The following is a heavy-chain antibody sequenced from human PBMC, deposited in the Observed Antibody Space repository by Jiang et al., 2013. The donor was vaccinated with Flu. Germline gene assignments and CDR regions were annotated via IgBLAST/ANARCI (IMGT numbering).Heavy chain of an antibody. CDR1: GDSISSGSYY. J-gene: IGHJ5*02. Sequence: GLVKPSETLSLTCTVSGDSISSGSYYWGWIRQPPGKGLEWFGSIYYSGSTYSNPSLKSRVTISVDTSKNQFSLKLRSVTAADTAVYYCARHRTLAGVVIAYNWFDPWGQGTLVTVSS. CDR3: ARHRTLAGVVIAYNWFDP. V-gene: IGHV4-39*01. D-gene: IGHD2-15*01. CDR2: IYYSGST.